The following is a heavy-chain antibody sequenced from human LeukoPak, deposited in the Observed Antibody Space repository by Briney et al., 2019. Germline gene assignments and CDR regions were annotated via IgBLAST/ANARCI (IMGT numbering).Heavy chain of an antibody. CDR2: IIPIFGTA. CDR1: GGTFSSYA. Sequence: SVKVSCKASGGTFSSYAISWVRQAPGQGLEWMGGIIPIFGTANYAQKFQGRVTMTRDTSTSTVYMELSSLRSEDTAVYYCARYCSGGSCSAFDYWGQGTLVTVSS. J-gene: IGHJ4*02. D-gene: IGHD2-15*01. V-gene: IGHV1-69*05. CDR3: ARYCSGGSCSAFDY.